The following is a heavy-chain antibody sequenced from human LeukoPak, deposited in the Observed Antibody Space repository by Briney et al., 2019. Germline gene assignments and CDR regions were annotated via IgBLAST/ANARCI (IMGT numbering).Heavy chain of an antibody. CDR3: ARDPSSYYYGMDV. CDR1: GGSISSYY. J-gene: IGHJ6*02. CDR2: IHYSGST. V-gene: IGHV4-59*01. Sequence: PSETLSLTCTVSGGSISSYYWSWIRQPPGKGLEWIGYIHYSGSTNYNPSLKSRVTISVDTSKNQFSLKLSSVTAADMAVYFCARDPSSYYYGMDVWGQGTTVTVSS. D-gene: IGHD6-6*01.